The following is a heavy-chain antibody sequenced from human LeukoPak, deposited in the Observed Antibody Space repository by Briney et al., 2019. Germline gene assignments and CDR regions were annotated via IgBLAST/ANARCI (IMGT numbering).Heavy chain of an antibody. CDR1: GGSISTMNYY. Sequence: SETLSLTCTVSGGSISTMNYYWGWMRQPPGQGLEWIGSIYYSGNSYYNPSLQSRVTISVDTSQNQFSLNLTSVTAADTSVYYCARRGNHGDYFWGQGILVTVSS. V-gene: IGHV4-39*01. CDR3: ARRGNHGDYF. J-gene: IGHJ4*02. CDR2: IYYSGNS. D-gene: IGHD4-17*01.